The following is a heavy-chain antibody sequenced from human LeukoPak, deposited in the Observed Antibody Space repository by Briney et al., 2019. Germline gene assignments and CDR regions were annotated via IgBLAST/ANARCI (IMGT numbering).Heavy chain of an antibody. D-gene: IGHD6-13*01. J-gene: IGHJ6*03. Sequence: GESLKISCKGSGYRFTTHWIGWVRQMPGKGLEWMGIIYPGDSDTRYSPSFQGQVTISADKSISTAYLQWSSLKASDTAMYYCARLGGIAAVSYYYMDVWGKGTTVTISS. V-gene: IGHV5-51*01. CDR3: ARLGGIAAVSYYYMDV. CDR2: IYPGDSDT. CDR1: GYRFTTHW.